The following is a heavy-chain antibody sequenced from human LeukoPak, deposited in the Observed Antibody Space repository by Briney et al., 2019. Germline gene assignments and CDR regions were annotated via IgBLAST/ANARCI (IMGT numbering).Heavy chain of an antibody. CDR3: ARLLSETTTRYGMDV. CDR1: GGSISNYF. J-gene: IGHJ6*02. CDR2: IYYSGST. Sequence: SETLSLTCTVSGGSISNYFWNWIRQPPGKGLEWIGYIYYSGSTNYNPSLKSRVTISVDTSKNQFSLKLSSVTAADTAVYYCARLLSETTTRYGMDVWGQGTTVTVSS. D-gene: IGHD4-11*01. V-gene: IGHV4-59*08.